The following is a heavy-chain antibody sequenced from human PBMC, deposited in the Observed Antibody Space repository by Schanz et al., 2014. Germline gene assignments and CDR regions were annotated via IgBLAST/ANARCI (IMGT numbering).Heavy chain of an antibody. V-gene: IGHV3-48*02. CDR1: GFTFRSYT. CDR3: ARANCRRKINFDY. Sequence: QLVGSGGGLIQPGGSLSLSCSASGFTFRSYTMNWVRQAPGKGLEWLAYIDGKSTTVYYADSVKGRFPGSRDNSKNTVYLQMNRLRDEDTAVYYCARANCRRKINFDYWGRGTLVTVSS. J-gene: IGHJ4*02. D-gene: IGHD2-21*01. CDR2: IDGKSTTV.